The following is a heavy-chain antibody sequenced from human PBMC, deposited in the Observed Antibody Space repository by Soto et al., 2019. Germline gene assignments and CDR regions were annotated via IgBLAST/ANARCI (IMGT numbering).Heavy chain of an antibody. J-gene: IGHJ6*02. CDR3: ARDGLYGSTDYYYGMDV. V-gene: IGHV3-33*01. CDR2: IWYDGSNK. Sequence: QVQLVESGGGVVQPGRSLRLSCAASGFTFSSYGMHWVRQAPGKGLEWVAVIWYDGSNKYYADSVKGRFTISRDNSKNSLYLQMNSVRAEDTAVYYCARDGLYGSTDYYYGMDVWGQGTTVTVSS. CDR1: GFTFSSYG. D-gene: IGHD6-13*01.